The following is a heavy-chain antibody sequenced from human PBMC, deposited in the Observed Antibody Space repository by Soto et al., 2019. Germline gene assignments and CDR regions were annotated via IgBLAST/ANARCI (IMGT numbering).Heavy chain of an antibody. Sequence: PGGSLRLSCAASGFTFATYVMSWVRQAPGKGLEWVSDVGGSGEWSRYADSVTGRFTISRDNSENRLYLQMSSLRSEDTAVYYCARANEAFVVVPAAIVDRNYYYYGMDVWGQGTTVTVSS. CDR1: GFTFATYV. V-gene: IGHV3-23*01. J-gene: IGHJ6*02. CDR3: ARANEAFVVVPAAIVDRNYYYYGMDV. D-gene: IGHD2-2*02. CDR2: VGGSGEWS.